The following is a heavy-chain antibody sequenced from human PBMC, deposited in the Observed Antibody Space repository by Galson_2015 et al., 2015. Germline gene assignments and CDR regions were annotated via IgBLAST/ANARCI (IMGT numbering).Heavy chain of an antibody. V-gene: IGHV7-4-1*02. CDR2: INTNTGNP. CDR3: ARDGIAAYAWFDP. CDR1: GYTFTSYA. J-gene: IGHJ5*02. D-gene: IGHD6-13*01. Sequence: SVKVSCKASGYTFTSYAMNWVRQAPGQGPEWMGWINTNTGNPTYAQGFTGRFVFSLDTSVSTAYLQISSLKAEDTAVYYCARDGIAAYAWFDPWGQGTLVTVSS.